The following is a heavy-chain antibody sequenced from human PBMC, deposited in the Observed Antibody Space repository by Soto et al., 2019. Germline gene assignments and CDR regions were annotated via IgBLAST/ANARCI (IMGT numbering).Heavy chain of an antibody. Sequence: QVQLVQSGAEVKKPGASVKVSCKASGYTFTNYGISWVRQAPGQGLEWMGWISGYNGDTDYAQKVQGRVTMTTHTSTGTVYIELRSLSSDDTDVYYCAREGIRPYYYYGMDVWGQGTTVTVPS. CDR3: AREGIRPYYYYGMDV. D-gene: IGHD3-10*01. J-gene: IGHJ6*02. CDR2: ISGYNGDT. V-gene: IGHV1-18*01. CDR1: GYTFTNYG.